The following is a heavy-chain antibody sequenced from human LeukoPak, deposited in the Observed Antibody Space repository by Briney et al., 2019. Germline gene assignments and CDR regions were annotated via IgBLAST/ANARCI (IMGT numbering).Heavy chain of an antibody. CDR1: GGSFSGYY. CDR3: ARPQAAAGTGFMGYMDV. V-gene: IGHV4-34*01. CDR2: INHSGST. D-gene: IGHD6-13*01. Sequence: PSETLSLTCAVYGGSFSGYYWSWIRQPPGKGLEWIGEINHSGSTNYNPSLKSRVTISVDTSKNQFSLKLSSVTAADTAVYYCARPQAAAGTGFMGYMDVWGKGTTVSVS. J-gene: IGHJ6*03.